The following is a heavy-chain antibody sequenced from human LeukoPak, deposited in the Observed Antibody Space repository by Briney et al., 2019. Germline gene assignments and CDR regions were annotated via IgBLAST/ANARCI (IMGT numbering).Heavy chain of an antibody. Sequence: SETLSLTCTVSGGSISSSSYYWGWIRQPPGKGLEWIGSINYSGSTYYNPSLKSRVTISVDTSKNQFSLKLSSVTAADTAVYYCARWAKNYYYGSGSYIGFDLWGRGTLVTVSS. CDR3: ARWAKNYYYGSGSYIGFDL. J-gene: IGHJ2*01. CDR1: GGSISSSSYY. CDR2: INYSGST. V-gene: IGHV4-39*07. D-gene: IGHD3-10*01.